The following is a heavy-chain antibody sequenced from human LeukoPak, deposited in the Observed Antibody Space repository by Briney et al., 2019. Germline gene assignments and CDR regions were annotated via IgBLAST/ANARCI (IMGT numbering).Heavy chain of an antibody. D-gene: IGHD1-26*01. Sequence: ASVKVSCEASGYTFTGYYMHWVRQAPGQGLEWMGWINPNSGGTNYAQKFQGRVTMTRDTSISTAYMELSRLRSDDTAVYYCARDSPQWELPFDYWGQGTLVTVSS. CDR1: GYTFTGYY. CDR2: INPNSGGT. V-gene: IGHV1-2*02. CDR3: ARDSPQWELPFDY. J-gene: IGHJ4*02.